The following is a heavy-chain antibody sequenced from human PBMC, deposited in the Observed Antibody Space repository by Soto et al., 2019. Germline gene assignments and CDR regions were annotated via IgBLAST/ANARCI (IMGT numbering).Heavy chain of an antibody. V-gene: IGHV4-4*02. D-gene: IGHD2-21*02. CDR3: ARRGGGVVLTATTPFDY. CDR2: IYHSGST. Sequence: QVPLQESGPRLVRPSGTLSLTCTVSSGSISTANWWSWVRQPPGRGLEWIGEIYHSGSTNYNLSLKSRVTLSVDKSKNQCSLRLSSVTAADTAMYYCARRGGGVVLTATTPFDYWGQGTLVTVPS. CDR1: SGSISTANW. J-gene: IGHJ4*02.